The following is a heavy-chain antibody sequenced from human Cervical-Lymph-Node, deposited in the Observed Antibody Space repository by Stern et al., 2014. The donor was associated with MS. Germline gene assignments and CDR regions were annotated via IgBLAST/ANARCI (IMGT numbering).Heavy chain of an antibody. D-gene: IGHD3-22*01. CDR1: GGTFSSYA. J-gene: IGHJ4*02. CDR3: ARESGTYYYDSSGYYYGY. V-gene: IGHV1-69*01. CDR2: IIPIFGTA. Sequence: QVHLVESGAEVQKPGASVPVSCKASGGTFSSYAISWVRQAPGQGLEWMGGIIPIFGTANYAHTSQGRVTITANESTSTAYMELSSLRSEDTAVYYCARESGTYYYDSSGYYYGYWGQGTLVTVSS.